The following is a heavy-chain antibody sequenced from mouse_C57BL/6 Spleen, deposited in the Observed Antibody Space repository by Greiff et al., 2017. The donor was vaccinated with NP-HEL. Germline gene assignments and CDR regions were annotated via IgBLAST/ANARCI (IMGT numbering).Heavy chain of an antibody. J-gene: IGHJ2*01. CDR3: ARSGLHPFFDY. CDR2: INPNSGST. V-gene: IGHV1-64*01. Sequence: VQLQQSGAELVKPGASVKLSCKASGYTFTSYWMHWVKQRPGQGLEWIGMINPNSGSTNYNEKFKSKATLTVDKSSSTAYMQLSSLTSEDSAVYYCARSGLHPFFDYWGQGTTLTVSA. D-gene: IGHD2-4*01. CDR1: GYTFTSYW.